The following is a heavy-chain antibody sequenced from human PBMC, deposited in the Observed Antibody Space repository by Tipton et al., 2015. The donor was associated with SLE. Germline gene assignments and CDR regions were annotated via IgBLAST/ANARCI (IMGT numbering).Heavy chain of an antibody. CDR3: ARSLLTGYYPYYFNY. J-gene: IGHJ4*02. CDR1: GDSISSYY. V-gene: IGHV4-59*01. Sequence: TLSFTCTVSGDSISSYYWSWIRQPPGKGLEWIGYIYYSGSTNYNPSLKSRVTISVDTSKNQFSLKLSSVTAADTAVYYCARSLLTGYYPYYFNYWGQGTLVTVSS. CDR2: IYYSGST. D-gene: IGHD3-9*01.